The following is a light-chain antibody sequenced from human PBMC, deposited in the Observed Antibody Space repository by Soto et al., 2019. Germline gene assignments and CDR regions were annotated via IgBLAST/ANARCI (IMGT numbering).Light chain of an antibody. CDR2: LGS. CDR1: QTLLHGNGYNY. J-gene: IGKJ2*01. Sequence: IALTQSPLSLPVTPGEPASISCRSSQTLLHGNGYNYLDWYLQKPGQSPQLLIYLGSNRASGVPDRFSGSGSGTDSTLKISRVEAEDVGIFYCMQGLRPMYTFGQGTKLEIK. V-gene: IGKV2-28*01. CDR3: MQGLRPMYT.